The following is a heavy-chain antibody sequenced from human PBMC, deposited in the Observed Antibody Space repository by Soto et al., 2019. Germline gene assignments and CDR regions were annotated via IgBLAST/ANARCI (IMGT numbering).Heavy chain of an antibody. CDR3: ARDKRFLEWLPAVDGMDV. CDR2: IYHSGST. Sequence: SETLSLTSAVSGYSISSGYYWGWIRQPPGKGLEWIGSIYHSGSTYYNPSLKSRVTISVDTSKNQFSLKLSSVTAADTAVYYCARDKRFLEWLPAVDGMDVWGQGTTVTVSS. V-gene: IGHV4-38-2*02. D-gene: IGHD3-3*01. J-gene: IGHJ6*02. CDR1: GYSISSGYY.